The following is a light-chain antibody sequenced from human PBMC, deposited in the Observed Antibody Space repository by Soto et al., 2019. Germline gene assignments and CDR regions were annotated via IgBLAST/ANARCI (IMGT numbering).Light chain of an antibody. J-gene: IGKJ1*01. CDR3: MQGTHWPRT. V-gene: IGKV2-30*02. CDR1: QSLVHSDGNTY. CDR2: RVS. Sequence: SPAVTPGQPSSRSGRSTQSLVHSDGNTYLNWFHQRPGQSPRRLLYRVSNRDSGVPDKFSGSGSGTNFSLKISWVEADDVGVYYCMQGTHWPRTFGQGTKVDIK.